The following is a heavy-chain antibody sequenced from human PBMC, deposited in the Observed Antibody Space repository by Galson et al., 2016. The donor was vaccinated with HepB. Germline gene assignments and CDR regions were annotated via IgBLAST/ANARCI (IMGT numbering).Heavy chain of an antibody. D-gene: IGHD4-23*01. V-gene: IGHV1-46*04. CDR1: GYTFIDHY. CDR2: INPRGGST. Sequence: SVKVSCKASGYTFIDHYMHWVRQAPGQGLEWMGIINPRGGSTTYAENLQGRITMTRDTSTSTVYMELSSLGSKDTAVYYCARAVGGNFRLDPWGQGTLVTVSS. CDR3: ARAVGGNFRLDP. J-gene: IGHJ5*02.